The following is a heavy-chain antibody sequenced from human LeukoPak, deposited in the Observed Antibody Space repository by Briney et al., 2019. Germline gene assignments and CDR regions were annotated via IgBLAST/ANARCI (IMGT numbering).Heavy chain of an antibody. CDR3: ARRVRVATIDY. D-gene: IGHD3-10*01. Sequence: SETLSLTCAVYGGSFSGYYWSWIRQPPGKGLEWIGEINHSGSTNYNPSLKSRVTISVDTSKNQFSLKLSSVTAADTAVYYCARRVRVATIDYWGQGTLVTVSS. CDR1: GGSFSGYY. V-gene: IGHV4-34*01. CDR2: INHSGST. J-gene: IGHJ4*02.